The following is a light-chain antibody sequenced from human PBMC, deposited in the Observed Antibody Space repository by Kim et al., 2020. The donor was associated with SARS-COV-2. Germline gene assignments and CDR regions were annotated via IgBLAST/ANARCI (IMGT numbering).Light chain of an antibody. Sequence: SYELTQPPSVSVSPGQTARITCSGDALPKQYAYWFQQKPGQAPVVLIYEDTERPSGIPERFSGSTSGTTVTLTISAVQAEDEADYYCQSADSSDTLWVFGGGTQLTVL. J-gene: IGLJ3*02. CDR2: EDT. CDR3: QSADSSDTLWV. V-gene: IGLV3-25*03. CDR1: ALPKQY.